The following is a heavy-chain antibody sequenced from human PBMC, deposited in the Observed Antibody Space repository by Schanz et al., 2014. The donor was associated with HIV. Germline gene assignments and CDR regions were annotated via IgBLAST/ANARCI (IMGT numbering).Heavy chain of an antibody. D-gene: IGHD3-16*01. V-gene: IGHV3-23*04. CDR3: AIRTPMISFGAFDT. J-gene: IGHJ3*02. Sequence: VQLGQSGGGVVQPGRSLRLSCAASGFTFSIYSMNWVRQAPGKGLEWVSTISAGVGTASYADSVKGRFTISRDNSKKILFLQMNRLRAEDTAVYYCAIRTPMISFGAFDTWGRGTMVTVSS. CDR2: ISAGVGTA. CDR1: GFTFSIYS.